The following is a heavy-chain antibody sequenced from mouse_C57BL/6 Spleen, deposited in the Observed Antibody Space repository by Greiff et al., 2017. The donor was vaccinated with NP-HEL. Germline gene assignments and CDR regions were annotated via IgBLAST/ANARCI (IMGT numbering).Heavy chain of an antibody. D-gene: IGHD1-1*01. CDR1: GYAFSSSW. V-gene: IGHV1-82*01. CDR3: ARSGLRYPYYFDY. CDR2: IYPGDGDT. J-gene: IGHJ2*01. Sequence: QVQLQQSGPELVKPGASVKISCKASGYAFSSSWMNWVKQRPGKGLEWIGRIYPGDGDTNYNGKFKGKATLTADKSSSTAYMQLSSLSSEDSAVYYCARSGLRYPYYFDYWGQGTTLTVSS.